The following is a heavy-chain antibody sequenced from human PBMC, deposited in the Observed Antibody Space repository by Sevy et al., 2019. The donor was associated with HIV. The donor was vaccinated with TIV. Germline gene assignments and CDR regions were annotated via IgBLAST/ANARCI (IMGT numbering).Heavy chain of an antibody. D-gene: IGHD5-18*01. CDR1: GFTFSSYA. J-gene: IGHJ6*03. V-gene: IGHV3-30-3*01. CDR3: AREGGWIQYYYYMDV. CDR2: ISYDGSNK. Sequence: GGSLRLSCAASGFTFSSYAMHWVRQAPGKGLEWVAVISYDGSNKYYADSVKGRFTISRDNSKNTLYLQMNSLRAEDTAVYYCAREGGWIQYYYYMDVWGKGTTVTVSS.